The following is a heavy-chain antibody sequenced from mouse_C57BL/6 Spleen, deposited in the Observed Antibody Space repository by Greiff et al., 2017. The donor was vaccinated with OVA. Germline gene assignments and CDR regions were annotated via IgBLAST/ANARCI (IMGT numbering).Heavy chain of an antibody. V-gene: IGHV2-2*02. CDR3: ARLYSNYAYWYFDV. D-gene: IGHD2-5*01. CDR2: IWSGGST. CDR1: GFSLTSYG. Sequence: QVQLQQSGPGLVQPSQSLSITCTVSGFSLTSYGVHWVRQSPGKGLEWLGVIWSGGSTDYNAAFISSLSIRKAHSKSQVFFKMNSLQANDTAIYYCARLYSNYAYWYFDVWGTGTTVTVSS. J-gene: IGHJ1*03.